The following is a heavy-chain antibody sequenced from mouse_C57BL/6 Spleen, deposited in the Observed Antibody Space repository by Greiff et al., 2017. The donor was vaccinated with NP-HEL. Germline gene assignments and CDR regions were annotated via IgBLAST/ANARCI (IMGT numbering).Heavy chain of an antibody. CDR2: IWTGGGT. CDR3: ARSLYDYDRYWYFDV. J-gene: IGHJ1*03. V-gene: IGHV2-9-1*01. CDR1: GFSLTSYA. Sequence: QVQLQQSGPGLVAPSQSLSITCTVSGFSLTSYAISWVRQPPGKGLEWLGVIWTGGGTNYNSALKSRLSISKDNSKSQVFLKMNSLQTDDTARYYCARSLYDYDRYWYFDVWGTGTTVTVSS. D-gene: IGHD2-4*01.